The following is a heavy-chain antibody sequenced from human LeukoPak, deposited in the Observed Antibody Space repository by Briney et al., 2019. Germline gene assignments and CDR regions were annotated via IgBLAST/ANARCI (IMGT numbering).Heavy chain of an antibody. V-gene: IGHV4-59*01. CDR3: ARDHRGYSYGLFDN. J-gene: IGHJ4*02. CDR2: IYYSGST. D-gene: IGHD5-18*01. Sequence: NPSETLSLTCTVSGGSMSSYYWSWIRQPPGKGLEWIGSIYYSGSTNYNPSLKSRATISVDTSKNQFSLRLSSVTAADTAVYYCARDHRGYSYGLFDNWGQGTLVTVSS. CDR1: GGSMSSYY.